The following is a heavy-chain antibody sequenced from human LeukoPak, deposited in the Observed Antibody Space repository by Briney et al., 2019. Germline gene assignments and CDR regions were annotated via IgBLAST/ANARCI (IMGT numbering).Heavy chain of an antibody. CDR3: ARVIVAGKTSDAFDI. CDR2: INPNRGCT. CDR1: GYTFTGYY. Sequence: GASVKVSCKASGYTFTGYYMHWVRQAPGQGLEWVGWINPNRGCTNYAQKFQGRVTMTRNTSISPAYMELSRLRSDDTAVYYCARVIVAGKTSDAFDIWGQGTMVTVSS. V-gene: IGHV1-2*02. J-gene: IGHJ3*02. D-gene: IGHD5-12*01.